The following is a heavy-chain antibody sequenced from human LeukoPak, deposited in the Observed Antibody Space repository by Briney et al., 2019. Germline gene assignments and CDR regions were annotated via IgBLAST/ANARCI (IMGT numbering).Heavy chain of an antibody. CDR1: GGSISSNY. D-gene: IGHD6-13*01. CDR3: AKLGIGGSLDY. CDR2: IFYSGST. J-gene: IGHJ4*02. V-gene: IGHV4-59*08. Sequence: SETLSLTCTVSGGSISSNYWSWIRQPPGKGLEWIGYIFYSGSTRYNPSLKSRVTMSLDTSKNQFSLKLSSVTAADTAVYYCAKLGIGGSLDYWGQGTLVTVSS.